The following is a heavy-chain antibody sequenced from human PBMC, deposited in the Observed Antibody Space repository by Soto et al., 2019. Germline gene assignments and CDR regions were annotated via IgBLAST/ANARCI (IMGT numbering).Heavy chain of an antibody. CDR3: ARDRPYSGTWYGMDV. CDR2: MNPNGGST. D-gene: IGHD1-26*01. CDR1: GYTFTDYY. J-gene: IGHJ6*02. Sequence: ASVKLSFKASGYTFTDYYRHWLRQAPRQGPEWMGIMNPNGGSTNYAPKFQGRVTMTRDTSTSTVYMELSGLTSADTAIYYCARDRPYSGTWYGMDVWGQGTTVTVSS. V-gene: IGHV1-46*01.